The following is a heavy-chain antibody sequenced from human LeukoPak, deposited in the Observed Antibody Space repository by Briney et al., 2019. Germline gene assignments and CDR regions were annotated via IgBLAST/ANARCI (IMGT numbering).Heavy chain of an antibody. V-gene: IGHV4-39*01. CDR3: ARQVVAVAGTGYFDY. CDR1: GGSIRSSSYY. CDR2: IYYSGST. Sequence: SETLSLTCTVSGGSIRSSSYYWGWIRQPPGKGLEGIGSIYYSGSTYYNASLKRRGTISVDTSKNQFSLKLNSVTAADTAVYFFARQVVAVAGTGYFDYWGQGTLVTVSS. D-gene: IGHD6-19*01. J-gene: IGHJ4*02.